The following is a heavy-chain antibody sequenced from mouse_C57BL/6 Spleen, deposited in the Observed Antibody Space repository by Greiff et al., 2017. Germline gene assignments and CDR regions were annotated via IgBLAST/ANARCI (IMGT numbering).Heavy chain of an antibody. D-gene: IGHD1-1*01. J-gene: IGHJ1*03. CDR3: ARQGYYGSSYGYFDV. Sequence: VKLMESGPGLVAPSQSLSITCTVSGFSLTSYGVHWVRQPPGKGLEWLVVIWSDGSTTYNSALKSRLSISKDNSKSQVFLKMNSLQTDDTAMYYCARQGYYGSSYGYFDVWGTGTTVTVSS. V-gene: IGHV2-6-1*01. CDR1: GFSLTSYG. CDR2: IWSDGST.